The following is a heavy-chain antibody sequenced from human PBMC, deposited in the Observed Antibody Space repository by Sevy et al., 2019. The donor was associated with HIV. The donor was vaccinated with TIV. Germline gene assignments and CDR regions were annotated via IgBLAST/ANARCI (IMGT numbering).Heavy chain of an antibody. J-gene: IGHJ5*02. CDR1: GFTFNDYA. D-gene: IGHD2-15*01. Sequence: GGSLRLSCAASGFTFNDYALHWVRQAPGKGLEWVAIISSDGDNTYYADTVKGRFTISRDNSKNTVYLQMNRLRAEDTAFYHCVSEGAPYRNIRYCSGNNCFYNWFDHWGQGALVTVSS. CDR2: ISSDGDNT. CDR3: VSEGAPYRNIRYCSGNNCFYNWFDH. V-gene: IGHV3-30-3*01.